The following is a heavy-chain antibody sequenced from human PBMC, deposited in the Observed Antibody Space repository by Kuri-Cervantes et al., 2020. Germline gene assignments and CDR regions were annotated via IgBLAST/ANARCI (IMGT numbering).Heavy chain of an antibody. J-gene: IGHJ5*02. Sequence: SETLSLTCTVSGDSMNNYYWTWIRQAPGKGLEWIGYIYYDGRTNFNPSLQSRVTISVDTSKNQFSLKMRSVTAADTAVYYCARVGNTVPPTDNWFDPWGQGTLVTVSS. D-gene: IGHD4-11*01. CDR3: ARVGNTVPPTDNWFDP. V-gene: IGHV4-59*12. CDR2: IYYDGRT. CDR1: GDSMNNYY.